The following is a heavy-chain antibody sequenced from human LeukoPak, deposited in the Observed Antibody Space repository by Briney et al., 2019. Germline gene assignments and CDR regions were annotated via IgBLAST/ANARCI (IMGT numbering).Heavy chain of an antibody. V-gene: IGHV3-21*01. CDR2: ISSSSAYI. CDR1: GFSLTNYG. CDR3: ARELSSSGYYFDS. J-gene: IGHJ4*02. Sequence: PGGSLRLSCEASGFSLTNYGMNWVRQAPGKGLEWVSSISSSSAYIYYAASVRGRFTISRGNAKNSLYLQMNSLRAEDTAVYYCARELSSSGYYFDSWGQGNLVTVSS. D-gene: IGHD5-18*01.